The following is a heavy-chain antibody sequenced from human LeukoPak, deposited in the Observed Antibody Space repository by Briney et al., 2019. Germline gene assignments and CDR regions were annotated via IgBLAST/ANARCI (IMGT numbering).Heavy chain of an antibody. CDR2: IYSGGGT. Sequence: GGALRLSCAASGFTVSTNYMSWVRQAPGKGLEWVSVIYSGGGTYYADSVKGRFTISRDSSKNTLYLQMSSLRAEDTALYYCARDSSGPGYWGQGTLVTVSS. V-gene: IGHV3-66*01. D-gene: IGHD2/OR15-2a*01. CDR3: ARDSSGPGY. CDR1: GFTVSTNY. J-gene: IGHJ4*02.